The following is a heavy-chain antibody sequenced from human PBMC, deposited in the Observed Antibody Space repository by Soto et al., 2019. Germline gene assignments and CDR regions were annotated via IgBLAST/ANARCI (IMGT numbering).Heavy chain of an antibody. CDR3: ARDWSGCSSTSCYGWFDP. J-gene: IGHJ5*02. Sequence: QPGGSLRLSCAASGFTFSSYSMNWVRQAPGKGLEWVSYISSSSSTIYYADSVKGRFTISRDNAKNSLYLQMNSLRDEDTAVYYCARDWSGCSSTSCYGWFDPWGQGTLVTVSP. CDR1: GFTFSSYS. D-gene: IGHD2-2*01. V-gene: IGHV3-48*02. CDR2: ISSSSSTI.